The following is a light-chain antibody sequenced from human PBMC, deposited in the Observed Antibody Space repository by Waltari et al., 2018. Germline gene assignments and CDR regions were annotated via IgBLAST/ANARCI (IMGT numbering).Light chain of an antibody. CDR1: DSDVGAYDF. V-gene: IGLV2-14*01. J-gene: IGLJ1*01. CDR3: SSYTTSSAPGV. Sequence: QSALTQPASVSGSPGQSITISCSGTDSDVGAYDFVSWYQHNPGKAPHLIIYEVSNRPSGISNPFSASKSGNTASLTISGLQAEDEADYYCSSYTTSSAPGVFGTGTRVTVL. CDR2: EVS.